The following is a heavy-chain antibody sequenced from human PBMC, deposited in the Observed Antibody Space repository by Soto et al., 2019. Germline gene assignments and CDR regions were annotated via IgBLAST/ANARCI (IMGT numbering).Heavy chain of an antibody. CDR3: HGDCSGGSCSSPTFDP. D-gene: IGHD2-15*01. CDR1: GFTFGTYW. CDR2: INQYGSER. V-gene: IGHV3-7*03. J-gene: IGHJ5*02. Sequence: GGSLRLSCAASGFTFGTYWMSWVRQAPGKGLQWVANINQYGSERFYVDSVNGRFTVSRDNAKNSLYLQMNSLRAEDTAVYYCHGDCSGGSCSSPTFDPWGQGTLVTVSS.